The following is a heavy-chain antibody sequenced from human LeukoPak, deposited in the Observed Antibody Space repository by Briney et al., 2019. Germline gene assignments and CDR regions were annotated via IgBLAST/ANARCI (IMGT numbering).Heavy chain of an antibody. CDR3: VNGVYSGSYLIY. Sequence: QPGRSLRLSCAASGFTFSSYWMHWVRHAPGKGLVWVSRINSDGSSTSYADSVKGRFTISRDNAKNTLYLQMNSLRAEDTAVYYCVNGVYSGSYLIYWGQGTLVTVSS. J-gene: IGHJ4*02. V-gene: IGHV3-74*01. D-gene: IGHD1-26*01. CDR2: INSDGSST. CDR1: GFTFSSYW.